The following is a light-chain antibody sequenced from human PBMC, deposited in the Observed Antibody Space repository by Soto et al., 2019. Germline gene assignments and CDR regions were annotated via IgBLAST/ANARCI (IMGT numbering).Light chain of an antibody. Sequence: QSALTQPASVSGSPGQSITISCTGTSSDIGTYKYVSWFQHHPGKAPKLIIFEVSKRPSGVPDRFSGSKSGNTASLTISGLQAEDEADYYCCSYAGSYTFEVFGGGTKLTVL. CDR2: EVS. CDR1: SSDIGTYKY. V-gene: IGLV2-11*01. CDR3: CSYAGSYTFEV. J-gene: IGLJ2*01.